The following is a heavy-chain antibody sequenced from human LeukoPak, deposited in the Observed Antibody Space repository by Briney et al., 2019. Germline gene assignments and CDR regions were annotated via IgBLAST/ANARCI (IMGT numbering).Heavy chain of an antibody. CDR1: GGTFSSYA. CDR2: IIPIFGTA. Sequence: ASVKVSCKASGGTFSSYAISWVRQAPGHGLEWMGGIIPIFGTANYAQKFQGRVTITADESTSTAYMELSSLRSEDTAVYYCARVVSGRYYFDYWGQGTLVTVSS. CDR3: ARVVSGRYYFDY. J-gene: IGHJ4*02. V-gene: IGHV1-69*13. D-gene: IGHD3-3*01.